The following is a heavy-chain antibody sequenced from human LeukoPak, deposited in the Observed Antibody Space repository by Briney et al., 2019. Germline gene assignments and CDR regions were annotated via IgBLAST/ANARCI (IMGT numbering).Heavy chain of an antibody. V-gene: IGHV5-51*01. CDR2: IYPGDSDT. D-gene: IGHD4-11*01. J-gene: IGHJ3*02. CDR1: GYSFSNYW. CDR3: ARQTTVNWRDAFDI. Sequence: GESPKISCQGSGYSFSNYWVGWVRQMPGKGLEWMGIIYPGDSDTRYSPSFQGQVTISGDTSISTAYLQWSSLKASDTAMYYCARQTTVNWRDAFDIWGQGTMVTVSS.